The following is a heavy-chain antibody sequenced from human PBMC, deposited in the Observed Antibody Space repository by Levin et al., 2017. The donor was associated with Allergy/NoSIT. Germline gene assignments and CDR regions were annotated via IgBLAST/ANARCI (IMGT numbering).Heavy chain of an antibody. V-gene: IGHV1-8*01. D-gene: IGHD6-13*01. CDR2: MNPNSGNT. CDR1: GYTFTSYD. Sequence: GESLKISCKASGYTFTSYDINWVRQATGQGLEWMGWMNPNSGNTGYAQKFQGRVTMTRNTSISTAYMELSSLRSEDTAVYYCARNTAAAESGGSSNWFDPWGQGTLVTVSS. J-gene: IGHJ5*02. CDR3: ARNTAAAESGGSSNWFDP.